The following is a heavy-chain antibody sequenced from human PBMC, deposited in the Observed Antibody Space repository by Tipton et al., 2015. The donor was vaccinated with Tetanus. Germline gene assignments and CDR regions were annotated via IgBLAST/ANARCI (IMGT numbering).Heavy chain of an antibody. V-gene: IGHV4-59*01. D-gene: IGHD2-8*02. Sequence: LRLSCNVSGDSIKKYYWSWIRQPPGKGLEWIGYTFYSDINNYNPSLRSRVSISVDTAKNQFSLRLTSVTAADTAVYYCAGVTAQRTELYFEHWGQGTQVTVSS. CDR3: AGVTAQRTELYFEH. CDR1: GDSIKKYY. J-gene: IGHJ1*01. CDR2: TFYSDIN.